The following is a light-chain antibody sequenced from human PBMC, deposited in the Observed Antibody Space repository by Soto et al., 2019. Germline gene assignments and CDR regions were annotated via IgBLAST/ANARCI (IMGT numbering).Light chain of an antibody. CDR3: QQYRSSHRT. Sequence: EILLTPSPGTLTLSPGERATLSCRASQSVSSSFLAWYQQKPGQAPRLLLYGASSRATGIPDRFSGSGSGTDVTLTINRLEPEDFAAYYCQQYRSSHRTFGQGTKVEIK. J-gene: IGKJ1*01. CDR1: QSVSSSF. V-gene: IGKV3-20*01. CDR2: GAS.